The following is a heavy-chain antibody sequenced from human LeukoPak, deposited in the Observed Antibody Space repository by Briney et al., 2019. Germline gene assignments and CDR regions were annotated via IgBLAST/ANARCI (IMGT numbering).Heavy chain of an antibody. J-gene: IGHJ4*02. V-gene: IGHV3-15*01. CDR1: GLSFSNAW. CDR2: IISRTSGGAT. CDR3: TTSRYSYDVTGYSYFDY. Sequence: PGGSLRLSCTASGLSFSNAWMSWVRQAPGKGLEWVGRIISRTSGGATDYAAPVRGRFTISRDDSQTTLYLQMNSLKTEDTAVYYCTTSRYSYDVTGYSYFDYWGQGIPVTVSS. D-gene: IGHD3-22*01.